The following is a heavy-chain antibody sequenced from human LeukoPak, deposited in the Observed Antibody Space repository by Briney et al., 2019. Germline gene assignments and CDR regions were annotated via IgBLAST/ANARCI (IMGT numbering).Heavy chain of an antibody. CDR1: GFTFSSYS. V-gene: IGHV3-21*01. CDR2: ISSSSSYT. D-gene: IGHD2-15*01. CDR3: ARRQGYCSGGSCFSLDY. J-gene: IGHJ4*02. Sequence: GGSLRLSCAASGFTFSSYSMNWVRQAPGKGLEWVSSISSSSSYTYYADSVNGRFTISRDNAKNSLYLQMNSLRAEDTAVYYCARRQGYCSGGSCFSLDYWGQGTLVTVSS.